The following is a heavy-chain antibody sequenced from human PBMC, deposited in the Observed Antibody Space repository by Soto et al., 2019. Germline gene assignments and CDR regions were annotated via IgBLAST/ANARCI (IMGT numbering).Heavy chain of an antibody. CDR2: IIPIFGTA. D-gene: IGHD1-26*01. Sequence: SVKVSCKASGGTFSSYAISWVRQAPGQGLEWMGGIIPIFGTANYAQKFQGRVTITADKSTSTAYMELSSLRSEDTAVYYCASKPYSGSYYSYWGQGTLVTVPQ. J-gene: IGHJ4*02. V-gene: IGHV1-69*06. CDR3: ASKPYSGSYYSY. CDR1: GGTFSSYA.